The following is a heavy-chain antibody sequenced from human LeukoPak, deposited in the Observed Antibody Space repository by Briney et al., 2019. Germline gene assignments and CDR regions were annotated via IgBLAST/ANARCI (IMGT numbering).Heavy chain of an antibody. J-gene: IGHJ6*03. CDR2: IIPIFGTA. D-gene: IGHD6-13*01. V-gene: IGHV1-69*13. Sequence: GASVKVSCKASGGTFSSYAISWVRQAPGQGLEWMGGIIPIFGTANCAQKFQGRVTITADESTSTAYMELSSLRSEDTAVYYCARVQAAAGPDYYYYYYMDVWGKGTTVTISS. CDR1: GGTFSSYA. CDR3: ARVQAAAGPDYYYYYYMDV.